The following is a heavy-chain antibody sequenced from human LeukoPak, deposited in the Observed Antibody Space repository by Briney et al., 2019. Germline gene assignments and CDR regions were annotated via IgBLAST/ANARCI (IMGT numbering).Heavy chain of an antibody. CDR2: IISSTSTR. CDR3: ARDKDYAFDI. V-gene: IGHV3-48*01. D-gene: IGHD3-16*01. Sequence: GSLRLSCAASGFTFSSYTMNWIRQAPGKGLEWVSYIISSTSTRSYADSVMGRFTISRDNDKNSLYLQMNSLRPEDTAAYYCARDKDYAFDIWRQGTIVTVSS. J-gene: IGHJ3*02. CDR1: GFTFSSYT.